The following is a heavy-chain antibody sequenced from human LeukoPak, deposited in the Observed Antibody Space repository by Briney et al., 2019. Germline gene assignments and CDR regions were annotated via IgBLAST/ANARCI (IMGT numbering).Heavy chain of an antibody. CDR1: GGSISSSNW. D-gene: IGHD3-10*01. J-gene: IGHJ4*02. V-gene: IGHV4-4*02. Sequence: SGTLSPTCAVSGGSISSSNWWSWVRQPPGKGLEWIGEIYHSGSTNYNPSLKSRVTISVDKSKNQFSLKLSSVTAADTAVYYCAKANYYGSGSYHYFDYWGQGTLVTVSS. CDR3: AKANYYGSGSYHYFDY. CDR2: IYHSGST.